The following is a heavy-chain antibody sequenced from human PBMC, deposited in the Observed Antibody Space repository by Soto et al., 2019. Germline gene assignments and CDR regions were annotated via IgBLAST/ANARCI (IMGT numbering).Heavy chain of an antibody. V-gene: IGHV3-7*01. CDR3: ARDVSALDF. Sequence: EVQLVESGGGLVQPGGSLRLSCAASGVTFSNYWMSWVRQAPGKGLEWVAYIKKDGSTKDYVDSVRGRFTVSRDNAKNSLYLQMNSLGAEDTAVYYGARDVSALDFWGQGTLVTVSS. J-gene: IGHJ4*02. CDR1: GVTFSNYW. CDR2: IKKDGSTK.